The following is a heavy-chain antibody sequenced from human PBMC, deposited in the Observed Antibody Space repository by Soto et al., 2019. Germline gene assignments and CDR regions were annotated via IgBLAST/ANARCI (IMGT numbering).Heavy chain of an antibody. J-gene: IGHJ3*02. D-gene: IGHD6-19*01. V-gene: IGHV3-21*01. CDR3: ARDPSSGWDPVGAFDI. CDR1: GFTFSSFS. CDR2: ISSSSSYI. Sequence: EVQLVESGGGLVKPGGSLRLSCAASGFTFSSFSMNWVRQAPGKGLEWFSSISSSSSYIYYADSVKGRFTISRDNAKNSLYLQMNSLRAEDTAVYYCARDPSSGWDPVGAFDIWGQGTMVTVSS.